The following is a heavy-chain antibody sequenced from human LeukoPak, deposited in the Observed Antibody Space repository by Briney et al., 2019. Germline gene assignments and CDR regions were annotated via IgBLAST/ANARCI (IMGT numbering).Heavy chain of an antibody. J-gene: IGHJ4*02. CDR2: IYSGGST. CDR1: GFTVSSNY. CDR3: ARGPRNHYYDSSGLLDY. D-gene: IGHD3-22*01. Sequence: GGSLRLSCAASGFTVSSNYMSWVRQAPGKGLEWVSVIYSGGSTYYADSVKGRFTISRDNSKNTLYLQMNSLRAEVTAVYYCARGPRNHYYDSSGLLDYWGQGTLVTVSS. V-gene: IGHV3-53*01.